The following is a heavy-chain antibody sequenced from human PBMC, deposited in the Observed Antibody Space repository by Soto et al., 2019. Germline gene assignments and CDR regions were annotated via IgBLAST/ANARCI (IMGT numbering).Heavy chain of an antibody. CDR1: GFTFSDYY. D-gene: IGHD3-22*01. CDR2: ISSSSGGTI. V-gene: IGHV3-11*01. Sequence: QVQLVESGGGLVNPGGSLRLSCAASGFTFSDYYMNWVRQAPGKGLEWVSYISSSSGGTIYYADSVKGRFTIYRDNAKNSVHRRMSSLRAEDTAVYYCARDQEGLGDRSGYYVPDGFDIWGQGTMVTVSS. CDR3: ARDQEGLGDRSGYYVPDGFDI. J-gene: IGHJ3*02.